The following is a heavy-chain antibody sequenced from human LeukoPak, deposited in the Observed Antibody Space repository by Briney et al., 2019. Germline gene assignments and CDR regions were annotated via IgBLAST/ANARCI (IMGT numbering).Heavy chain of an antibody. V-gene: IGHV3-23*01. J-gene: IGHJ4*02. D-gene: IGHD2-21*02. Sequence: PRASLTLSCAASGLTLSSYSLSWVRQAPGTGLESVSDIGNIGGRTYYAKSVKGQFTISRNDTKHTMYLHMDSLIAEHTAVYYCAKRASGTCYSYIDYWGQGTLVTVSS. CDR2: IGNIGGRT. CDR3: AKRASGTCYSYIDY. CDR1: GLTLSSYS.